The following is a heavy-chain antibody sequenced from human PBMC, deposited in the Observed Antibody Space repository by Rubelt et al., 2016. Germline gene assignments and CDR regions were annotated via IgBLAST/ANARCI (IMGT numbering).Heavy chain of an antibody. Sequence: QVQLVQSGAEVKKPGSSVKVSCKASGGTFSSYAISWVRQAPGQGLEWMGWISAYNGNTNYAQKCQGRGTMTTDTSTSTAYMEVRSLRSDDTAVYYCARDSVITAEASDYWGQGTLVTVSS. CDR2: ISAYNGNT. CDR3: ARDSVITAEASDY. D-gene: IGHD4-23*01. CDR1: GGTFSSYA. J-gene: IGHJ4*02. V-gene: IGHV1-18*01.